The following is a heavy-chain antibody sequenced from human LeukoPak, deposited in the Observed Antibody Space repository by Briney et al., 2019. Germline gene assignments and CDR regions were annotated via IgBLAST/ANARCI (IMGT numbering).Heavy chain of an antibody. J-gene: IGHJ5*02. D-gene: IGHD5-12*01. Sequence: ASVKVSCKASGYTFTSYGISWVRQAPGQGLEWMGWISAYNGNTNYAQKLQGRVTMTTDTSTSTAYMELRSLRSDDTAVYYCAREAVDSGYDCFLPVWFDPWGQGTLVTVSS. CDR3: AREAVDSGYDCFLPVWFDP. V-gene: IGHV1-18*01. CDR1: GYTFTSYG. CDR2: ISAYNGNT.